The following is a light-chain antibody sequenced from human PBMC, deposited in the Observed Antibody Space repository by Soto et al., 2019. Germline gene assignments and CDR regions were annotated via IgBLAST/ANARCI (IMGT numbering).Light chain of an antibody. CDR1: SSDVGGYNY. CDR3: SSSTSSSTVI. CDR2: DVR. J-gene: IGLJ2*01. V-gene: IGLV2-14*01. Sequence: QSALTQPASVSGSPGQSITISCTGTSSDVGGYNYISWYQQHPGKAPKFIIYDVRNRPSGVSNRFSGSRSGNTASLTISGLQAEDEADYYRSSSTSSSTVIFGGGTKVTVL.